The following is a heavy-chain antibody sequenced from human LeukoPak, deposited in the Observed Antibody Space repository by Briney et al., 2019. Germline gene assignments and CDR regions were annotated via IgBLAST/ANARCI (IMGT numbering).Heavy chain of an antibody. CDR2: ISSSSSTI. CDR1: GFTFSSYS. Sequence: GGSLRLSCAASGFTFSSYSMNWVRQAPGKGLEWVSYISSSSSTIYYADSVKGRFTISRDNAKNSLYLQMNSLRAEDTAVYYCAKDDYGDYAGGYNWFDPWGQGTLVTVSS. CDR3: AKDDYGDYAGGYNWFDP. D-gene: IGHD4-17*01. J-gene: IGHJ5*02. V-gene: IGHV3-48*01.